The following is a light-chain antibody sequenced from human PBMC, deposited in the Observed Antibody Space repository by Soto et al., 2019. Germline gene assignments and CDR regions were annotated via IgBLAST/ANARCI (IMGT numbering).Light chain of an antibody. J-gene: IGKJ4*01. CDR3: QQVKSYPRT. Sequence: DIQMTQSPSSLSASVGDRVTITCRASQSITNNLAWYKQKPGNPPRLLIYEESTLHSGVPSRFSGRKVGTQFILTIDSLQPEDFATYYCQQVKSYPRTFGGGTKVDI. V-gene: IGKV1-9*01. CDR1: QSITNN. CDR2: EES.